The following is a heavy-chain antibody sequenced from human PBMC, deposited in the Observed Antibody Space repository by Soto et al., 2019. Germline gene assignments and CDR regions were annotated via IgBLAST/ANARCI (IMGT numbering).Heavy chain of an antibody. CDR2: INPNSGGT. Sequence: ASVKVSCKASGYIFTDYYMHWVRQAPGQELGWMGRINPNSGGTNYSQKLQGRVTITRDTSASTAYMELSSLRPEDTAVYYCARAWEGYYYYMDVWGKGTTVTVSS. CDR3: ARAWEGYYYYMDV. CDR1: GYIFTDYY. J-gene: IGHJ6*03. D-gene: IGHD1-26*01. V-gene: IGHV1-2*06.